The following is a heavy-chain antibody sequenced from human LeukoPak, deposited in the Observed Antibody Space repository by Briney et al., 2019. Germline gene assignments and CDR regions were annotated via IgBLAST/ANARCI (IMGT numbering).Heavy chain of an antibody. D-gene: IGHD3-10*01. CDR1: GYSMSSGYY. CDR2: IYHSGST. V-gene: IGHV4-38-2*02. Sequence: PSETLSLTCTVSGYSMSSGYYWGWIRQPPGKGLEWIGSIYHSGSTDYSPSLKSRVTISVDTSKNQFSLRLSSVSAADTAVYFCARSFFGSGSYYVNWGQGTLVTVSS. CDR3: ARSFFGSGSYYVN. J-gene: IGHJ4*02.